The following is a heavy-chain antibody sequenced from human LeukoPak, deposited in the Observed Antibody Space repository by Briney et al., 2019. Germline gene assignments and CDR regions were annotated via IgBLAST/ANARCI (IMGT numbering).Heavy chain of an antibody. CDR2: MSRNSGNT. D-gene: IGHD3-22*01. J-gene: IGHJ4*02. CDR3: AGGYYDSSGYYYSY. V-gene: IGHV1-8*01. CDR1: GYTFTSYD. Sequence: GASVKVSCKASGYTFTSYDINWVRQATGQGLEWMGWMSRNSGNTGYAQKFQGRVTMTRNTSISTAYMELSSLRSEDTAVYYCAGGYYDSSGYYYSYWGQGTLVTVSS.